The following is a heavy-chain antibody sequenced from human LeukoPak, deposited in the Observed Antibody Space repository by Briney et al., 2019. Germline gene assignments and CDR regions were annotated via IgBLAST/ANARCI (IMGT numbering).Heavy chain of an antibody. CDR3: ARGGVHHAFDV. CDR2: IDNDGRGT. D-gene: IGHD3-3*01. J-gene: IGHJ3*01. V-gene: IGHV3-74*01. CDR1: GFIFSSYG. Sequence: PGGSLRLSCAASGFIFSSYGFYWVRQVPAKGLEYVSRIDNDGRGTTYADSVKGRYTISRDNTKNTVYLQMNSLRPEDTAMYYCARGGVHHAFDVWGQGTMVTVSS.